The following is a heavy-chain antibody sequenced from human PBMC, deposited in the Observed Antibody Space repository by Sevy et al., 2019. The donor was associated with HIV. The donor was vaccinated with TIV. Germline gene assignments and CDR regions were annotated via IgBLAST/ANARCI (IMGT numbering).Heavy chain of an antibody. CDR1: GGSISSSSYY. J-gene: IGHJ6*03. CDR3: ASTGDSAYYMDV. V-gene: IGHV4-39*01. CDR2: IYYSGST. D-gene: IGHD7-27*01. Sequence: SETLSLTCTVSGGSISSSSYYWGWIRQPPGKGLEWIGSIYYSGSTYYNPSLKSRVTISVDTSKNQFSLKLGSVTAADTAVYYCASTGDSAYYMDVWGKGTTVTVSS.